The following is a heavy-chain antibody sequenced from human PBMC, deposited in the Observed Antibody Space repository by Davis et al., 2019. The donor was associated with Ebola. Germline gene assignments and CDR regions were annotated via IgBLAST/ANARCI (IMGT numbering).Heavy chain of an antibody. CDR1: GGSISSYY. CDR3: ARGRGSGGSSNNWFDP. D-gene: IGHD2-15*01. CDR2: IYYSGST. V-gene: IGHV4-59*01. J-gene: IGHJ5*02. Sequence: MPSETLSLTCTVSGGSISSYYLSWIRQPPGKGLEWIGYIYYSGSTNYNPSLKSRVTISVDTSKNQFSLRLTSVTAADTAMYYCARGRGSGGSSNNWFDPWGQGTLVTVSS.